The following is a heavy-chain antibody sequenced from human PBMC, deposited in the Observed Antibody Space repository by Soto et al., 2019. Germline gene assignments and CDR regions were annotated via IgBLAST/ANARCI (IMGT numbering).Heavy chain of an antibody. CDR1: GFTFSSYG. CDR3: VKASDLLAAASSFDC. Sequence: GGSLRLSCAASGFTFSSYGMHWVRQAPGKGLEWVAVVSYNGGDKYYTDSVKGRFTISRDNSKNTLYLQMNSLRAEDTAVYYCVKASDLLAAASSFDCWGRGTRVTVSS. J-gene: IGHJ4*02. V-gene: IGHV3-30*18. CDR2: VSYNGGDK. D-gene: IGHD6-13*01.